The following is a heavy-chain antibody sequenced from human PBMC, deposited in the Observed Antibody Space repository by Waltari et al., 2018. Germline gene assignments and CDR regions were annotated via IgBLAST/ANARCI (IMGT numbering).Heavy chain of an antibody. D-gene: IGHD3-10*01. V-gene: IGHV1-69*01. CDR1: GGTFSSYA. Sequence: QVRLVQSGAEVKKPGSSVKVSCKASGGTFSSYAISWVRQAPGQGLEWMGGISPIFVTANYAQRFQGRGTITADESTSTADMELSSLRSEDTAVYYCARDFSGGWGYWGQGTLVTVSS. CDR3: ARDFSGGWGY. J-gene: IGHJ4*02. CDR2: ISPIFVTA.